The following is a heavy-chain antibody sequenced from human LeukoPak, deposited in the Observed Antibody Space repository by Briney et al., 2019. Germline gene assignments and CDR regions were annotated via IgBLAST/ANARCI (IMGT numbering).Heavy chain of an antibody. J-gene: IGHJ6*03. CDR1: GGSIRSYH. V-gene: IGHV4-4*07. Sequence: SETLSLTCTVSGGSIRSYHWSWIRQPAGRGLEWIGRMYISGTTNYNPSLKSRVTMSVDTSKNQFSLKLSSVTAADTAVYYCARDHSSGYYYYMDVWGKGTTVTVSS. CDR2: MYISGTT. D-gene: IGHD5-18*01. CDR3: ARDHSSGYYYYMDV.